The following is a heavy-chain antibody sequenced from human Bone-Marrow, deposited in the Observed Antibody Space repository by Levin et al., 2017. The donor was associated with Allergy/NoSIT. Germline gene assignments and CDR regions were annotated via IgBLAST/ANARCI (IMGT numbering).Heavy chain of an antibody. CDR1: GFIFSSFS. CDR3: ARDLDYSDYYGMDV. D-gene: IGHD4-11*01. J-gene: IGHJ6*02. V-gene: IGHV3-48*01. Sequence: GGSLRLSCAASGFIFSSFSMNWVRQAPGKGLEWISYIDRRTSSIYFADSVKGRFTISRDKVKNSLYLQMSSLRAEDTAVYYCARDLDYSDYYGMDVWGQGTTVTVSS. CDR2: IDRRTSSI.